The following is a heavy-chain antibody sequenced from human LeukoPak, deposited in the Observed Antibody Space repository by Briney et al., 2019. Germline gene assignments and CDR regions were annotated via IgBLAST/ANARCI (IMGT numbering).Heavy chain of an antibody. D-gene: IGHD2-15*01. CDR2: ILYTGDT. Sequence: PSETLSLTCAVSGASFSSGNWWNWARQSPGKGLEWIAEILYTGDTNYNPSLRSRVTLPIDNSNNEASLKLASVTAADSAVYYCARAQRGCSANSCYLDPWGPGILVTVSS. CDR1: GASFSSGNW. J-gene: IGHJ5*02. V-gene: IGHV4-4*02. CDR3: ARAQRGCSANSCYLDP.